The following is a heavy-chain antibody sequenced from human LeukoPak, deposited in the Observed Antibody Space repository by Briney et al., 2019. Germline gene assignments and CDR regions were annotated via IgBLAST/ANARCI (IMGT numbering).Heavy chain of an antibody. CDR3: AKDGAWLRFDD. CDR2: ISSSGSTI. Sequence: PGGSLRLSCAASGFTFSSYEMNWVRQAPGKGLEWVSYISSSGSTIYYADSVKGRFTISRDNAKNSLYLQMKNLRAEDTAVYYCAKDGAWLRFDDWGQGILVSVSS. V-gene: IGHV3-48*03. J-gene: IGHJ4*02. D-gene: IGHD5-12*01. CDR1: GFTFSSYE.